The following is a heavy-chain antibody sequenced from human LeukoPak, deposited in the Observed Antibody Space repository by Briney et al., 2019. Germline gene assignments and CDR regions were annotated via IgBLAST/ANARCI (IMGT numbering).Heavy chain of an antibody. J-gene: IGHJ5*02. Sequence: GASVKVSCKASGYTFTSYYMHWVRQAPGQGLEWMGIINPSGGSTSYAQKFQGRVTMTRDMSTSTVYMELSSLRSEDTAVYYCARDYGGYYSRFPFDPWGQGTLVTVSS. D-gene: IGHD3-22*01. CDR2: INPSGGST. V-gene: IGHV1-46*01. CDR1: GYTFTSYY. CDR3: ARDYGGYYSRFPFDP.